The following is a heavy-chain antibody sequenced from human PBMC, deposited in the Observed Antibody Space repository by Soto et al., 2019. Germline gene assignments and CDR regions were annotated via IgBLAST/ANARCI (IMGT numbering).Heavy chain of an antibody. Sequence: SQTLSLTYAISGDSVSSNSAAWNWIRQSPSRGLEWLGRTYYRSKWYNDYAVSVKSRITINPDKSKNQFSLQLNSVTPEDTAVYYCARDLPLTGEGWFDPWGQGTLVTVSS. CDR3: ARDLPLTGEGWFDP. CDR2: TYYRSKWYN. D-gene: IGHD7-27*01. J-gene: IGHJ5*02. CDR1: GDSVSSNSAA. V-gene: IGHV6-1*01.